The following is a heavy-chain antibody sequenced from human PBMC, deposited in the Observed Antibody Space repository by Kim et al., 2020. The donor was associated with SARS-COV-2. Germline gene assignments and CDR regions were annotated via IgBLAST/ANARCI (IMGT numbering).Heavy chain of an antibody. CDR2: ISGSGGIT. CDR1: GFTFSSYA. J-gene: IGHJ4*02. D-gene: IGHD3-22*01. Sequence: GGSLRLSCAASGFTFSSYAMSWVRQAPGKGLEWVSAISGSGGITYYADSVKGRLTISRDNSKNTLYLQMNSLRAEDTAVYYCAKDTVRRVYYDSSGYPTLFDYWGQGTLVTVSS. CDR3: AKDTVRRVYYDSSGYPTLFDY. V-gene: IGHV3-23*01.